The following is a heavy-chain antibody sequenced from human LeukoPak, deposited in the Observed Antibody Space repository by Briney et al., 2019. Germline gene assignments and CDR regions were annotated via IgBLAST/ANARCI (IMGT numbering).Heavy chain of an antibody. CDR3: ARDFKYSGTYYSFDS. CDR1: GYTFTDYY. Sequence: SSVKVSCKASGYTFTDYYMHWVRQAPGQGLEWMGWINPNSGGTNYAQKFQGRVTMTRDTSISTAYTELSRLRSDDTAVYYCARDFKYSGTYYSFDSWGQGTLVPVSS. J-gene: IGHJ4*02. V-gene: IGHV1-2*02. CDR2: INPNSGGT. D-gene: IGHD1-26*01.